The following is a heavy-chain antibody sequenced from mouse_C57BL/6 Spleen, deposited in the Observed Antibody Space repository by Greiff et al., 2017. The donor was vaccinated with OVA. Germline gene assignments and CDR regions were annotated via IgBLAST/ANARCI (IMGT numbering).Heavy chain of an antibody. CDR3: AREAGCNFAWFAY. V-gene: IGHV14-2*01. CDR2: IDPEDGET. D-gene: IGHD2-1*01. CDR1: GFNIKDYY. Sequence: VQLKQPGAELVKPGASVKLSCTASGFNIKDYYMHWVKQRTEQGLEWIGRIDPEDGETKYAPKFQGKATITADTSSNTAYLQLSSLTSEDTAVYYCAREAGCNFAWFAYWGQGTLVTVSA. J-gene: IGHJ3*01.